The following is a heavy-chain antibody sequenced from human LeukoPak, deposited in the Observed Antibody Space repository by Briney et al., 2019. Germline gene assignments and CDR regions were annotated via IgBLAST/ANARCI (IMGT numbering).Heavy chain of an antibody. D-gene: IGHD1-26*01. CDR1: GFIFSDYA. CDR3: ARGSAGATGY. J-gene: IGHJ4*02. Sequence: KPGGSLRLSCTTSGFIFSDYAMSWSRQAPGKGLEWVSLIRSKTYGGTTEYAASVKGRFTISRDDSKSIAYLQMNSLKIEDTAVYYCARGSAGATGYWGQGTLVTVSS. CDR2: IRSKTYGGTT. V-gene: IGHV3-49*05.